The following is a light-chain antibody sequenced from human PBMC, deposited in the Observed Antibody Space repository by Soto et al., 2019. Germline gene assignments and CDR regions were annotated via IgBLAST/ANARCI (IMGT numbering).Light chain of an antibody. CDR3: QQYNNWPPLT. Sequence: EIVMSHSPATLSVSPGERATLSCGASQSVGSNLAWYQQKPGQAPRLLIYDASTRATGVPARFSGSGSGTDFTLTISSLQSEDFAVYYCQQYNNWPPLTFGGGTKVEIK. V-gene: IGKV3-15*01. CDR1: QSVGSN. J-gene: IGKJ4*01. CDR2: DAS.